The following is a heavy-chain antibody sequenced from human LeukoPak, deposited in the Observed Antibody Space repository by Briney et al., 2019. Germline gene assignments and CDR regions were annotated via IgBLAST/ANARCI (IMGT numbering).Heavy chain of an antibody. Sequence: KTGGSLRLSCAASGFTFSSYSMNWVRQAPGKGLEWVSSISSSSSYIYYADSVKGRFTISRDNAKNSLYLQMNSLRAEDTAVYYCARTRYYYDSSGSPFDYYYYGMDVWGQGTTVTVSS. D-gene: IGHD3-22*01. CDR3: ARTRYYYDSSGSPFDYYYYGMDV. CDR1: GFTFSSYS. V-gene: IGHV3-21*01. CDR2: ISSSSSYI. J-gene: IGHJ6*02.